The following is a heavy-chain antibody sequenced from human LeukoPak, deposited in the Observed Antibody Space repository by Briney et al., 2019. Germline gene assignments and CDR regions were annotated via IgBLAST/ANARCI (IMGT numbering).Heavy chain of an antibody. D-gene: IGHD3-22*01. CDR1: GFTFSSYA. V-gene: IGHV3-21*06. J-gene: IGHJ4*02. Sequence: GGSLRLSCAASGFTFSSYAMNWVRQARGKGLEWVSSISGSSSDIYYADSVKGRFTISRDNAKNSVFLQMNNLGAEDTAIYYCARRGYHDSSGYDYWGQGTLVTVSS. CDR3: ARRGYHDSSGYDY. CDR2: ISGSSSDI.